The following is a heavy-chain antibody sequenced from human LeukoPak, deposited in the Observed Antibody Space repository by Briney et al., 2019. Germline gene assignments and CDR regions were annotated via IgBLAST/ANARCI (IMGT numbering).Heavy chain of an antibody. CDR3: AKVDNVLVGVFHY. Sequence: GGSLRLSCAASGFTFSSYAMSWVRQAPGKGLEWVSAISATGASTYYADSVKGRFTLSRDNSKNTLYLQMNSLRAEDTAVYYCAKVDNVLVGVFHYWGQGTLVTVSS. J-gene: IGHJ4*02. V-gene: IGHV3-23*01. CDR1: GFTFSSYA. D-gene: IGHD2-8*02. CDR2: ISATGAST.